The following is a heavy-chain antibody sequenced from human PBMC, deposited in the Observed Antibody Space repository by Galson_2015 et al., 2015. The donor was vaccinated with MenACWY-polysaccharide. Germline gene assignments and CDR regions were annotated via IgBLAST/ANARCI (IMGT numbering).Heavy chain of an antibody. CDR3: ARDRGSYDALDM. Sequence: SLRLSCAASGFTFSNYQMNWVRQAPGKGLEWISYISTAGVTIYYADSVRGRFTISRDNAKNSLYLQMNSLRAEDTAVYFCARDRGSYDALDMWGQGTMVAASS. J-gene: IGHJ3*02. CDR1: GFTFSNYQ. CDR2: ISTAGVTI. V-gene: IGHV3-48*03. D-gene: IGHD1-26*01.